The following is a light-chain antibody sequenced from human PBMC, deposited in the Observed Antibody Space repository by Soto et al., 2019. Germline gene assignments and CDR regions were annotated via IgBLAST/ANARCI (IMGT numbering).Light chain of an antibody. V-gene: IGKV1-5*03. CDR3: QQYISYPVT. Sequence: DIQMTQSPSTLSASVGDRVTITCRASQSISSWLGWYQQKPGKAPNLLIYKASSLESGVPSRFSGSGSGTEFTLTFSSLHYYDFASYGCQQYISYPVTFCQGTKVDIK. CDR1: QSISSW. CDR2: KAS. J-gene: IGKJ1*01.